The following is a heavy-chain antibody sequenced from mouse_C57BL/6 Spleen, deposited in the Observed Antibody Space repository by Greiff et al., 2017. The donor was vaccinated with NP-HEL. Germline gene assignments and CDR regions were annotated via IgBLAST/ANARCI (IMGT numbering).Heavy chain of an antibody. V-gene: IGHV1-54*01. CDR1: GYAFTNYL. CDR3: ARGEGDY. Sequence: VKLQESGAELVRPGTSVKVSCKASGYAFTNYLIEWVKQRPGQGLEWIGVINPGSGGTNYNEKFKGKATLTADKSSSTAYMQLSSLTSEDSAVYFCARGEGDYWGQGTTLTVSS. J-gene: IGHJ2*01. CDR2: INPGSGGT.